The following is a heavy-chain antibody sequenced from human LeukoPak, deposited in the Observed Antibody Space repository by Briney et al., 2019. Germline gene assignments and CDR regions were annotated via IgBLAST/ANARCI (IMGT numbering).Heavy chain of an antibody. CDR3: ARDFITMMDYFDY. D-gene: IGHD3-22*01. CDR2: ISSSSSYI. CDR1: GFTFSSYS. Sequence: GGSLRLSCAASGFTFSSYSMNWVRQAPGKGLEWVSSISSSSSYIYYADSVKGRFTISRDNAKNSLYLQMNSLRAEDTAVYYCARDFITMMDYFDYWGQGTLDTVSS. V-gene: IGHV3-21*01. J-gene: IGHJ4*02.